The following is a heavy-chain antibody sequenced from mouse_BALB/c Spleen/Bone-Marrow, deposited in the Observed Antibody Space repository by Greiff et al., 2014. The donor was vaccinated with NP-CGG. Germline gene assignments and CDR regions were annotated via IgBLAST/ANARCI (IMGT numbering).Heavy chain of an antibody. V-gene: IGHV1S41*01. D-gene: IGHD6-1*01. CDR2: IAPGSGST. Sequence: DLVKPGASVKLSCKASGYTFTSYWINWIKQRPGQGLEWIGRIAPGSGSTYYNEMFKGKATLMVDTSSSTAYIQLSSLSSEDSAVYFCARGGVHYFDYWGQGTTLTVSS. CDR3: ARGGVHYFDY. J-gene: IGHJ2*01. CDR1: GYTFTSYW.